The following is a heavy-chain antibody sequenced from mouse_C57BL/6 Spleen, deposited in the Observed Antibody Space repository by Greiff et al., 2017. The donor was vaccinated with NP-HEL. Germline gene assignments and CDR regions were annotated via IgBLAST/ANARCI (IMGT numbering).Heavy chain of an antibody. CDR3: ARRRRHFALDY. J-gene: IGHJ4*01. V-gene: IGHV1-7*01. CDR2: INPSSGYT. CDR1: GYTFTSYW. D-gene: IGHD6-1*01. Sequence: VQLQESGAELANPGASVKLSCKASGYTFTSYWMHWVKQRPGQGLEWIGYINPSSGYTKYNQKFKDKATLTADKSPTTAYMRLSTLTYEDSAVYYCARRRRHFALDYWVQGTSVTVSS.